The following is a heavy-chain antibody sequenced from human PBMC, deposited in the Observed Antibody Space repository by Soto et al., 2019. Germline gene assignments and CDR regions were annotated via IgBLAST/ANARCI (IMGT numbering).Heavy chain of an antibody. Sequence: EVQLVESGGGLVQPGGTLRLSCAASGFTFSRYSVNWVRQAPGKGLEWVSYISGSSTTIYYADSVKGRFTISRDNAQNSLYLQMSRLRVDDTAVYYCARGQGDFDLWGRGTLVTVSS. CDR2: ISGSSTTI. CDR1: GFTFSRYS. V-gene: IGHV3-48*01. J-gene: IGHJ2*01. CDR3: ARGQGDFDL.